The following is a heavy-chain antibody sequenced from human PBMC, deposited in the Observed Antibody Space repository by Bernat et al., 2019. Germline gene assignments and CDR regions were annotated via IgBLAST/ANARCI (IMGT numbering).Heavy chain of an antibody. CDR2: INSDGSST. CDR3: ARDPPEYCSSTSCYASGAFDI. D-gene: IGHD2-2*01. J-gene: IGHJ3*02. V-gene: IGHV3-74*01. CDR1: GFTFSSYW. Sequence: EVQLVESGGDLVQPGGSLRLSCAASGFTFSSYWMHWVRQAPGKGLVWVSHINSDGSSTSYADSVKGRFTISRDNAKNTLYLQMNSLRAEDTAVYYCARDPPEYCSSTSCYASGAFDIWGQGTMVTVSS.